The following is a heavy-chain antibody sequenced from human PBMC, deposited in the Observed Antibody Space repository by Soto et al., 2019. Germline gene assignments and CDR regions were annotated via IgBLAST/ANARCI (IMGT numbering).Heavy chain of an antibody. CDR2: IWYDGSNK. Sequence: QVQLVESGGGVVQPGRSLRLSCAASGFTFSSYGMHWVRQAPGKGLEWVAVIWYDGSNKYYADSVKGRFTISRDNSKNTLYLQMNSLRAEDTAVYYCARERREDYGDYLSNWGQGTLVTVSS. D-gene: IGHD4-17*01. V-gene: IGHV3-33*01. CDR1: GFTFSSYG. J-gene: IGHJ4*02. CDR3: ARERREDYGDYLSN.